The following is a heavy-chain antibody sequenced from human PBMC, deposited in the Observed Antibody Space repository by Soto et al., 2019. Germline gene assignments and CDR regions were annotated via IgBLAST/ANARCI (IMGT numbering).Heavy chain of an antibody. CDR3: AKASGYSTGWLD. J-gene: IGHJ4*02. CDR2: ISGSGGST. V-gene: IGHV3-23*01. Sequence: GGSLRLSCTASGFPFSSYAMSWVRQAPGKGLEWVSAISGSGGSTYYADSVKGRFTISRDNSKNTLYLQMNSLRAEDTAIYYCAKASGYSTGWLDWGQGTLVTVSS. D-gene: IGHD6-19*01. CDR1: GFPFSSYA.